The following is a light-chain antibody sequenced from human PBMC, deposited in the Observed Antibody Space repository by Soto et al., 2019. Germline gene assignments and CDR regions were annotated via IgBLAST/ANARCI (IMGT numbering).Light chain of an antibody. CDR1: QSVSSN. Sequence: EIVMTQSPATLSVSPGERATLSCRASQSVSSNLAWYQQKRGQAPRLLIYGASTRAPGIPARFSGSGSGTEFTLTISSLLSEDFAVYYCQQYNNWPPITFGQGTRLEIK. CDR2: GAS. CDR3: QQYNNWPPIT. V-gene: IGKV3-15*01. J-gene: IGKJ5*01.